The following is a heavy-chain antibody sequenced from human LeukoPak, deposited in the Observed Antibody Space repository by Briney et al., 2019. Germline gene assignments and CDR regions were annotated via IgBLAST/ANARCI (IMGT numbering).Heavy chain of an antibody. CDR3: ARGPTVKYFDY. Sequence: SETLSLTCTVSRGSISSTTYYWGWIRQPPGKGLEWIGTIYYSGSTYYIPSLKSRVAISVDTSQNQFSLKLSSVTAADTAVYYCARGPTVKYFDYWGQGTLVTVSS. CDR2: IYYSGST. V-gene: IGHV4-39*07. J-gene: IGHJ4*02. CDR1: RGSISSTTYY. D-gene: IGHD4-17*01.